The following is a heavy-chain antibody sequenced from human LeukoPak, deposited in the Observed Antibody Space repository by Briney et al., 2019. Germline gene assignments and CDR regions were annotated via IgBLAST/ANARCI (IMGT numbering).Heavy chain of an antibody. J-gene: IGHJ4*02. V-gene: IGHV3-23*01. CDR2: ISGSGGST. D-gene: IGHD2-15*01. CDR1: GFTVSSNY. CDR3: AKESDIVVVVAATPVYFDY. Sequence: GGSLRLSCAASGFTVSSNYMSWVRQAPGKGLEWVSVISGSGGSTYYADSVKGRFTISRDNSKNTLYLQMNSLRAEDTAVYYCAKESDIVVVVAATPVYFDYWGQGTLVTVSS.